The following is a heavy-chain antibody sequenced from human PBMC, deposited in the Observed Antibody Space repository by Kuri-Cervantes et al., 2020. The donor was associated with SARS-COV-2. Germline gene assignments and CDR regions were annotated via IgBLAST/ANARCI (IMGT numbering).Heavy chain of an antibody. V-gene: IGHV4-39*01. CDR3: ACLSSGYNDVSDF. CDR1: GGSVSSSSYY. Sequence: SETLSLTCTVSGGSVSSSSYYWGWIRQPPGKGLEWIGSIYYTGSAYHNSSLKSRVTISVDTSKNQFSLKLSSVTAADTAVYYCACLSSGYNDVSDFWGQGMLVTVSS. CDR2: IYYTGSA. D-gene: IGHD3-22*01. J-gene: IGHJ4*02.